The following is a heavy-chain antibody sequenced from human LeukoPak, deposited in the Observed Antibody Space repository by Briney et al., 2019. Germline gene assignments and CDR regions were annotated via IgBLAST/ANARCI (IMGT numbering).Heavy chain of an antibody. V-gene: IGHV4-34*01. Sequence: SETLSLTCAVYGGSSSGYYWSWIRQPPGKGLEWIGEINHSGSTNYNPSLKSRVTISVDTSKNQFSLKLSSVTAADTAVYYCARAAGYCSGGSCYFGYWGQGTLVTVSS. CDR1: GGSSSGYY. CDR3: ARAAGYCSGGSCYFGY. D-gene: IGHD2-15*01. CDR2: INHSGST. J-gene: IGHJ4*02.